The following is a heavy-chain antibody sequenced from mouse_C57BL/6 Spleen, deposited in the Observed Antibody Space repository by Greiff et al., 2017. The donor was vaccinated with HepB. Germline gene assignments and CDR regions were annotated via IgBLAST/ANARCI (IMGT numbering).Heavy chain of an antibody. J-gene: IGHJ4*01. CDR2: ISDGGSYT. CDR3: AREGLSTVVATDAMDY. Sequence: DVKLVESGGGLVKPGGSLKLSCAASGFTFSSYAMSWVRQTPEKRLEWVATISDGGSYTYYPDNVKGRFTLSRDNAKNNLYLQMSHLKSEDTAMYYCAREGLSTVVATDAMDYWGQGTSVTVSS. D-gene: IGHD1-1*01. CDR1: GFTFSSYA. V-gene: IGHV5-4*01.